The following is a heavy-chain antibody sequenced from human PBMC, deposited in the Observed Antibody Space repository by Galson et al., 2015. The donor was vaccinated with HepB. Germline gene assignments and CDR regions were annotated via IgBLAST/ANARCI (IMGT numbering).Heavy chain of an antibody. V-gene: IGHV4-59*01. CDR2: IHYSGST. Sequence: ETLSLTCTVSGGSISSYYWNWIRQPPGKGLEWIGYIHYSGSTNYKPSLKSRVTILVDTSKNQFSLKLNSVTAADTAVYYCARFVESGRWYFDLWGRGTLVTVSS. CDR3: ARFVESGRWYFDL. D-gene: IGHD5-12*01. CDR1: GGSISSYY. J-gene: IGHJ2*01.